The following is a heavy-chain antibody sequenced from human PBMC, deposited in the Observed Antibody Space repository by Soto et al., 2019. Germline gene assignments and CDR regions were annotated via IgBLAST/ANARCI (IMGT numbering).Heavy chain of an antibody. CDR1: GFTFSSYA. J-gene: IGHJ5*02. CDR3: ARDGPRSGGSGEPKYNWFDP. CDR2: ISGSGGST. Sequence: GGSLRLSCAASGFTFSSYAMSWVRQAPGKGLEWVSAISGSGGSTYYADSVKGRFTISRDNSKNTLYLQMNSLRAEDTAVYYCARDGPRSGGSGEPKYNWFDPWGQGTLVTVSS. V-gene: IGHV3-23*01. D-gene: IGHD3-10*01.